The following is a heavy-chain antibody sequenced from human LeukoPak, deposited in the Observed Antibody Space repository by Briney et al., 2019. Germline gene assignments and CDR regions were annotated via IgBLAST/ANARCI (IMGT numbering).Heavy chain of an antibody. CDR2: IYYSGST. Sequence: SETLSLTCTVSGGFISSYYWSWIRQPPGKGLEWIGYIYYSGSTNYNPSLKSRVTISVDTSKNQFSLELRSLTAADTAVYYCARHVGYGNNWFDPWGQGTLVTVSS. CDR1: GGFISSYY. D-gene: IGHD5-18*01. J-gene: IGHJ5*02. V-gene: IGHV4-59*08. CDR3: ARHVGYGNNWFDP.